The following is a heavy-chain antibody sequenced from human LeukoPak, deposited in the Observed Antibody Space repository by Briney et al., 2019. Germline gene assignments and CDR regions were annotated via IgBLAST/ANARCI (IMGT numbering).Heavy chain of an antibody. Sequence: PGRSLRLSCAASGFTFDDYAMHWVRQAPGKGLEWVSGISWNSGSIGYADSVKGRFTISRDNAKNSLYLQMNSLRAEDTAVYYCAKEAGHSPGYSSSFPDDAFDIWGQGTMVTVSS. V-gene: IGHV3-9*01. CDR2: ISWNSGSI. CDR3: AKEAGHSPGYSSSFPDDAFDI. CDR1: GFTFDDYA. J-gene: IGHJ3*02. D-gene: IGHD6-6*01.